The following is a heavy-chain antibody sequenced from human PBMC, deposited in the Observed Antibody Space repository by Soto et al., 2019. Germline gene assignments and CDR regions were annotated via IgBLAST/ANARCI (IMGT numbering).Heavy chain of an antibody. CDR1: GFTFSDFG. CDR3: AKGEGTKVPYYYAMDV. Sequence: PGGSLRLSCAAPGFTFSDFGMHWVRQAPGKGLEWVTATSYDGDYKYYADSLKGRFTISRDNSKNTLYLQMNSLRAEDTAVYYCAKGEGTKVPYYYAMDVWGQGTTVTVSS. J-gene: IGHJ6*02. CDR2: TSYDGDYK. V-gene: IGHV3-30*18. D-gene: IGHD1-7*01.